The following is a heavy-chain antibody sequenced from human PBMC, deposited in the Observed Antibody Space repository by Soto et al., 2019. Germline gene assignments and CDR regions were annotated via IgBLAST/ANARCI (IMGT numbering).Heavy chain of an antibody. CDR3: AGEGQLCGCKCWTYYWRDP. J-gene: IGHJ5*02. V-gene: IGHV1-3*01. Sequence: QVYLVQSGAEVKKPGASVKVSCKASGYTFTSYAMHWVRQAPGQGLEWMGRINVGNGNTEYSQKFQGRVTITRDTSASTAYMELSRLRSEDTAVYYCAGEGQLCGCKCWTYYWRDPWGAGTVVTVSS. CDR2: INVGNGNT. CDR1: GYTFTSYA. D-gene: IGHD2-21*01.